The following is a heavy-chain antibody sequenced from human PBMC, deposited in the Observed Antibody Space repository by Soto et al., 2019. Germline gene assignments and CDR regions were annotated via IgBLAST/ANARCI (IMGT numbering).Heavy chain of an antibody. Sequence: ASVKVSCKASGYIFTTYGFSWGRQAPGRGLEWMGWISAYNGDTNYAQNLQGRVTMTTDTSTQTAYMELRSLRSDDTAVYYCARDTHQKLYCTSSSCYHYYYGLAVWGQGTTVTVSS. CDR3: ARDTHQKLYCTSSSCYHYYYGLAV. V-gene: IGHV1-18*01. D-gene: IGHD2-2*01. CDR1: GYIFTTYG. CDR2: ISAYNGDT. J-gene: IGHJ6*02.